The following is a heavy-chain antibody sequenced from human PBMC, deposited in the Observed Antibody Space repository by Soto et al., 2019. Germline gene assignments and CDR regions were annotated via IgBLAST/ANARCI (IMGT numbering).Heavy chain of an antibody. D-gene: IGHD2-8*01. CDR3: AKNGHPPYYYYGMDV. CDR1: GYSFTTYG. J-gene: IGHJ6*02. CDR2: ISGYNGDT. Sequence: QGLLVQSGAEVKQPGASVKVSCKASGYSFTTYGISWVRQAPGQGLEWMGWISGYNGDTNNAQHFQDRVTMTIDRYTTTAYLELRSLTSDDTAVYYCAKNGHPPYYYYGMDVWGQGTTVTVSS. V-gene: IGHV1-18*01.